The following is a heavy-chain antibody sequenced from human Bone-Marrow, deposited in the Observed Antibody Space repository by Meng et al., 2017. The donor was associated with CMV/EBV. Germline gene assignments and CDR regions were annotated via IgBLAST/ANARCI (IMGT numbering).Heavy chain of an antibody. CDR1: GFTFSSYW. V-gene: IGHV3-7*04. CDR3: ARGGVVIADDY. Sequence: GGSLRLSCAASGFTFSSYWMSWVRQAPGKGLEWVANIKQDGSEKYYVDSVKGRFTISRDNAKNSLYLQMNSLRAEETAVYYCARGGVVIADDYWGQGTLVTVSS. J-gene: IGHJ4*02. CDR2: IKQDGSEK. D-gene: IGHD2-21*01.